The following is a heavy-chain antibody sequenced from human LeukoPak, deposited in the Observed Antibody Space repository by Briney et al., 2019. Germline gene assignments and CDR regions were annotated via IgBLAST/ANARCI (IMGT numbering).Heavy chain of an antibody. V-gene: IGHV3-30*18. CDR2: ISYDGSNK. J-gene: IGHJ4*02. D-gene: IGHD6-13*01. CDR3: AKDRLTYSSSWSIIDY. Sequence: GGSLRLSCAASGFTFSSYSMNWVRQAPGKGLEWVAVISYDGSNKYYADSVKGRFTISRDNSKNTLYLQMNSLRAEDTAVYYCAKDRLTYSSSWSIIDYWGQGTLVTVSS. CDR1: GFTFSSYS.